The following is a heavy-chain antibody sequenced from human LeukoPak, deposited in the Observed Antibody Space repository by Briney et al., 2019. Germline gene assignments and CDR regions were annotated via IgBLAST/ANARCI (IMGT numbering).Heavy chain of an antibody. CDR1: GFTFSTYS. CDR3: TRDPNALDY. J-gene: IGHJ4*02. Sequence: GGSLRLSCAATGFTFSTYSMNWVRRAPGKGLEWVSYITRSSSTIHYADSVRGRFTVSRDNAQNSLYLQMNSLRAEDTAVYFCTRDPNALDYWGQGTLVTVSS. V-gene: IGHV3-48*01. CDR2: ITRSSSTI.